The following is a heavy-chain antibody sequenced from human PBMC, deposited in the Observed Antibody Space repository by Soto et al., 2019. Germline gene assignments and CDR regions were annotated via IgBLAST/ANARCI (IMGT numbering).Heavy chain of an antibody. Sequence: GGSLRLSCAASGFTFSSYAMHWVRQAPGKGLEWVAVISYDGSNKYYADSVKGRFTISRDNSKNTLYLQMNSLRAEDTAVYYCAREVGYSSSSGHNWFDPWGQGTLVTVSS. CDR3: AREVGYSSSSGHNWFDP. D-gene: IGHD6-6*01. CDR1: GFTFSSYA. J-gene: IGHJ5*02. CDR2: ISYDGSNK. V-gene: IGHV3-30*04.